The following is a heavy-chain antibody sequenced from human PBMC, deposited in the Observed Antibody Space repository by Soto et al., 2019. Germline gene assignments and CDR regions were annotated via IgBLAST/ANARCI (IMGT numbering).Heavy chain of an antibody. D-gene: IGHD7-27*01. J-gene: IGHJ4*02. CDR1: GLTVSGNY. CDR3: ARASSRWGSEAAY. Sequence: EVQLVESGGGLIQPGGSLRLSCAASGLTVSGNYMGWVRQAPGKGLEWVSGMYSDGTTNYADSVKGRFTIFRDNTKNTLFLQMNSLRVEITAVYHCARASSRWGSEAAYWGQGTLVTVSS. CDR2: MYSDGTT. V-gene: IGHV3-53*01.